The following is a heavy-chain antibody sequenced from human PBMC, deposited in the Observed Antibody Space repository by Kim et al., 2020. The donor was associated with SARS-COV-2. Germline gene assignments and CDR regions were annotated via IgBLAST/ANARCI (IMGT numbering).Heavy chain of an antibody. Sequence: GGSLRLSCAASGFTFSSYAMSWVRQAPGKGLEWVSAISGSGGSTYYADSVKGRFTISRDNSKNTLYLQMNSLRAEDTAVYYCAKDSGYCSGGSCYFAPDYWGQGTLVTVSS. D-gene: IGHD2-15*01. J-gene: IGHJ4*02. CDR3: AKDSGYCSGGSCYFAPDY. CDR2: ISGSGGST. CDR1: GFTFSSYA. V-gene: IGHV3-23*01.